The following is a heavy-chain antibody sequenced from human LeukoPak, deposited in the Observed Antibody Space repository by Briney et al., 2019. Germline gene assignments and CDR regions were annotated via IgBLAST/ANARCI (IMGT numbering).Heavy chain of an antibody. J-gene: IGHJ4*02. CDR2: ISWNSGSI. CDR1: GFTFDDYA. D-gene: IGHD3-22*01. V-gene: IGHV3-9*01. CDR3: ARDDTYYYDSSGYLGDY. Sequence: GGSLRLSCAASGFTFDDYAMHWVRQAPGKGPEWVSGISWNSGSIGYADSVEGRFTISRDNAKNSLYLQMNSLRAEDTAVYYCARDDTYYYDSSGYLGDYWGQGTLVTVSS.